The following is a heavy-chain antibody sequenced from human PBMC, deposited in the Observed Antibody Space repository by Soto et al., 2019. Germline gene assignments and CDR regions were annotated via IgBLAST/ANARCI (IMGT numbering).Heavy chain of an antibody. J-gene: IGHJ4*02. Sequence: EVKLVESGGGLVQRGGSLRLSCAASGFTVSNFWMSWVRQAPGEGLEWVASIKPDGSERDYVDAGRGRFTISRDNAKNSLYLQMTSLRADDSAFYYCARDVIWGQGSLVSVSS. CDR3: ARDVI. CDR2: IKPDGSER. V-gene: IGHV3-7*05. CDR1: GFTVSNFW.